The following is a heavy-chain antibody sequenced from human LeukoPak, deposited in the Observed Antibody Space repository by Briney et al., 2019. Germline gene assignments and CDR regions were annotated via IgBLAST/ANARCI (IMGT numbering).Heavy chain of an antibody. J-gene: IGHJ3*02. CDR1: GGSISSSSYY. D-gene: IGHD3-22*01. Sequence: SSETLSLTCTVSGGSISSSSYYWGWIRQPPGKGLEWIGSIYYSGSTYYNPSLKSRVTISVDTSKNQFSLKLSSVTAADTAVYYCARDRPLYYYDSSGYYSHDAFDIWGQGTMVTVSS. CDR3: ARDRPLYYYDSSGYYSHDAFDI. CDR2: IYYSGST. V-gene: IGHV4-39*07.